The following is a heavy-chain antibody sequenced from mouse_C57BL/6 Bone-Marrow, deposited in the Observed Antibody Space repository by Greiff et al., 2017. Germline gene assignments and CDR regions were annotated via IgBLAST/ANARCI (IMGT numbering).Heavy chain of an antibody. D-gene: IGHD2-4*01. Sequence: EVLLVASGGGLVKPGGSLKLSCAASGFTFSSYAMSWVRQTPEKRLEWVATISDGGSYTYYPDNVQGRFTISRDTAKNNLYLQMRHLKSEETAMYYCARGTPTMITTDFNYWGEGTTLTVSS. V-gene: IGHV5-4*01. CDR1: GFTFSSYA. J-gene: IGHJ2*01. CDR2: ISDGGSYT. CDR3: ARGTPTMITTDFNY.